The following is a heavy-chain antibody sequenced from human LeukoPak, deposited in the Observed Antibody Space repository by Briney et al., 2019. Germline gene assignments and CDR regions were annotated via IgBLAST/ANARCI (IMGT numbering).Heavy chain of an antibody. V-gene: IGHV1-46*01. Sequence: ASVKVSCKASGYTFTSYYMHWVRQAPGQGLEWMGIINPSGGSTSYAQKLQGRVTMTRDTSTSTVYMELSSLRSEDTAVYYCARVFGNDYGDYWGQGTLVTVSS. D-gene: IGHD3-16*01. CDR1: GYTFTSYY. CDR3: ARVFGNDYGDY. CDR2: INPSGGST. J-gene: IGHJ4*02.